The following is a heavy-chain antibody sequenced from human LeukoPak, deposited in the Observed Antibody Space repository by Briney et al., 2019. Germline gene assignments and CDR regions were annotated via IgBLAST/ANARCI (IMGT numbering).Heavy chain of an antibody. Sequence: PGWSLRLSCAASGFTFSSYAMTWVRQAPGKGLEWVSTISGSSGSTYYADSVKGRFTISRDNSKNTLYLQMNSLRVEDTAVLYCAKVSRSGSYYHFDYWGQGTLVTVSS. V-gene: IGHV3-23*01. J-gene: IGHJ4*02. CDR3: AKVSRSGSYYHFDY. CDR2: ISGSSGST. D-gene: IGHD3-10*01. CDR1: GFTFSSYA.